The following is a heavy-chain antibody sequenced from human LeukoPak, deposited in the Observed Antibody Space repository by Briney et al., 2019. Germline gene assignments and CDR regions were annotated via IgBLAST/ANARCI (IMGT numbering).Heavy chain of an antibody. CDR3: ARDRXGYLNXYFDX. CDR1: GFTFSSYA. D-gene: IGHD3-3*01. Sequence: GGSLRLSCAASGFTFSSYAMSWVRQAPGKGLEWVSAISGSGGSTYYADSVKGRFTISRDNSKNTLYLQMNSLRAEDTAVYYCARDRXGYLNXYFDXXGXGTLVTVSS. CDR2: ISGSGGST. J-gene: IGHJ4*02. V-gene: IGHV3-23*01.